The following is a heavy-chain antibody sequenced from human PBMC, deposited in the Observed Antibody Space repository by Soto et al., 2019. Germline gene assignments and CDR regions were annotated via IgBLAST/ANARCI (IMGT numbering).Heavy chain of an antibody. CDR1: GFTFSSYW. CDR3: ARGGVRRARCCVDYYYMDV. D-gene: IGHD3-10*01. CDR2: INSDGSST. V-gene: IGHV3-74*01. Sequence: EVQLVESGGDLVQPGGSLRLSCAASGFTFSSYWMNWVRQAPGKGLVWVSRINSDGSSTSYADSVKGRFTISRDNAKNTLNLQMNSQRAEDTAVYYCARGGVRRARCCVDYYYMDVWGKGTTVTVSS. J-gene: IGHJ6*03.